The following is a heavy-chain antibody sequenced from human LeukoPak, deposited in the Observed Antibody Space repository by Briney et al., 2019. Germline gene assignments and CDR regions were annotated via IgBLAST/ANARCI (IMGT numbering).Heavy chain of an antibody. D-gene: IGHD1-1*01. CDR3: ARSELETSSLYYYYYYMDV. Sequence: GASVKVSCKASGYTFTGYYMHWVRQAPRQGLEWMGWINPNSGGTNYAQKFQGRVTMTRDTSISTAYMELSRLRSDDTAVYYCARSELETSSLYYYYYYMDVWGKGTTVTVSS. CDR2: INPNSGGT. V-gene: IGHV1-2*02. J-gene: IGHJ6*03. CDR1: GYTFTGYY.